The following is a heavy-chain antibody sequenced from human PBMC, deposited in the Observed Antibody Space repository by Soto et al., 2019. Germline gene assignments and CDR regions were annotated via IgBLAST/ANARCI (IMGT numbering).Heavy chain of an antibody. D-gene: IGHD3-3*01. V-gene: IGHV3-30*18. Sequence: VGSLRLSCAASGFTFSSYGMHWVRQAPGKGLEWVAVISYDGSNKYYADSVKGRFTISRDNSKNTLYLQMNSLRAEDTAVYYCAKCNWSGYYHIGLFDYWGQGTLVTVSS. CDR3: AKCNWSGYYHIGLFDY. CDR1: GFTFSSYG. J-gene: IGHJ4*02. CDR2: ISYDGSNK.